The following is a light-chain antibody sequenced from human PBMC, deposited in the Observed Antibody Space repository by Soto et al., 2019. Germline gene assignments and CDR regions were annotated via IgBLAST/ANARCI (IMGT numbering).Light chain of an antibody. V-gene: IGKV1-39*01. CDR1: QSISSY. CDR2: AAS. J-gene: IGKJ1*01. CDR3: QQSYSTTRT. Sequence: DIQMTQSPSSLSASVGDRVTITCRASQSISSYLNWYPQKPGKAPKLLIYAASSLQSGVPSRFSGSVSGTDFNLTICSLQTEDCATYYGQQSYSTTRTFGQGTKVDIK.